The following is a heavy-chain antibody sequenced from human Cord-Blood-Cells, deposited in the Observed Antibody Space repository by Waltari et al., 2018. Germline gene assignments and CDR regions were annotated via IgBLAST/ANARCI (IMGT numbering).Heavy chain of an antibody. J-gene: IGHJ5*02. V-gene: IGHV2-70*01. CDR1: GFSLSTSGMC. D-gene: IGHD3-10*01. CDR2: IDWDDDK. CDR3: ARMRGYGSGSPWGFDP. Sequence: QVTLRESGPALVKPTQTLTLTCTFSGFSLSTSGMCVSWIRQPPGKALEWLALIDWDDDKYYSTSLKTRLTISKDTSKNHVVLTMTNMDPVDTATYYCARMRGYGSGSPWGFDPWGQGTLVTVSS.